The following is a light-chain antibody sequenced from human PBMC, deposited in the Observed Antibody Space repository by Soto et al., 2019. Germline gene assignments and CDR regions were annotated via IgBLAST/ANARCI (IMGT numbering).Light chain of an antibody. CDR3: QQSYNTPLT. CDR1: QSISSY. Sequence: DIPMTQSPSSLSASVGDRVTISCRASQSISSYLNWYQQKPGKAPNLLIYAASSLQSGVPSRFSGSGSGTDFTLTISSLQPEDFATYYCQQSYNTPLTFGPGTKVDIK. J-gene: IGKJ3*01. CDR2: AAS. V-gene: IGKV1-39*01.